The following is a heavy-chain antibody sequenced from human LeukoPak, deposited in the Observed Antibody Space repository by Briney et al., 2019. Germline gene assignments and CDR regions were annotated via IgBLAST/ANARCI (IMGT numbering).Heavy chain of an antibody. V-gene: IGHV4-34*01. J-gene: IGHJ1*01. CDR3: ARPEDYEGSGYSSYFQY. CDR1: GGSFSGYY. Sequence: PSETLSLTCAVYGGSFSGYYWSWIRQPPGKGLEWIGEINHSGSTNYNPSLKSRVTISVDTSKKQFSLKLSSVTAADTAVYYCARPEDYEGSGYSSYFQYWGQGTLVTVSS. CDR2: INHSGST. D-gene: IGHD3-22*01.